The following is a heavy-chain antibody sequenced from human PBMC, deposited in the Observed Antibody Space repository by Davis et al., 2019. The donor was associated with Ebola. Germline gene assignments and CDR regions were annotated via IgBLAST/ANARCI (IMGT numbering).Heavy chain of an antibody. Sequence: GESLKISCKGSGYSFTSYWISWVRQMPGKGLEWMGRIDPSDSYTNYSPSFQGHVTISADKSISTAYLQWSSLKASDTAMYYCAIGVVPAAILSVYFDYWGQGTLVTVSS. CDR3: AIGVVPAAILSVYFDY. CDR2: IDPSDSYT. J-gene: IGHJ4*02. CDR1: GYSFTSYW. D-gene: IGHD2-2*02. V-gene: IGHV5-10-1*01.